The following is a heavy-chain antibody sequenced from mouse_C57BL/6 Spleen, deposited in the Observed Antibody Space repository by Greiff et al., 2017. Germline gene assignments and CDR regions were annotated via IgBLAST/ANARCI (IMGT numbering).Heavy chain of an antibody. V-gene: IGHV1-4*01. Sequence: VQLQQSGAELARPGASVKMSCKASGYTFTSYTMHWVKQRPGQGLEWIGYINPSSGYTKYNQKFKDKATLTADKSSSTAYMQLSSLTSEDSAVYYCARWGIYYDYDGDFDYWGQGTTLTVSS. J-gene: IGHJ2*01. D-gene: IGHD2-4*01. CDR3: ARWGIYYDYDGDFDY. CDR2: INPSSGYT. CDR1: GYTFTSYT.